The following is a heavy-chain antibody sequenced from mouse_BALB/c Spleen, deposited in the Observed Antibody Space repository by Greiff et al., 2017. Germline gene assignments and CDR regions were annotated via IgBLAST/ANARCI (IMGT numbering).Heavy chain of an antibody. CDR1: GFTFSSYA. Sequence: EVQLQESGGGLVKPGGSLKLSCAASGFTFSSYAMSWVRQTPEKRLEWVATISSGGSYTYYPDSVKGRVTISRDTAKNTLYLQMSSLRTEDTAMYYWARHVDYGSSYYAMDYWGQGTSVTVSS. V-gene: IGHV5-9-3*01. J-gene: IGHJ4*01. CDR3: ARHVDYGSSYYAMDY. CDR2: ISSGGSYT. D-gene: IGHD1-1*01.